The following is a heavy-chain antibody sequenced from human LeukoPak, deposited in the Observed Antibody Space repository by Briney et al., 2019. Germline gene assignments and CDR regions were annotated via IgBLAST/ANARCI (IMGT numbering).Heavy chain of an antibody. D-gene: IGHD2-2*03. V-gene: IGHV3-48*03. CDR1: GCTISCYE. Sequence: PGGFLRFSYAAAGCTISCYEFNGGRLAAGKGVGMVSNNTSSCRTIFYADSVKRRFPISRDNATNSLYQQMNSLRAEDTAVYPCARGDGYCTSPSCYAGPSYGLDVWGQGTTVTVSS. J-gene: IGHJ6*02. CDR3: ARGDGYCTSPSCYAGPSYGLDV. CDR2: NTSSCRTI.